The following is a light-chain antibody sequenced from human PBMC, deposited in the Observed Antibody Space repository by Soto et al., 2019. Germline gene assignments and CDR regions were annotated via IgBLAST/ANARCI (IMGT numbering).Light chain of an antibody. Sequence: SYELTQPPSVSVSPGQTASITCSGDKLGDKYACWYQQKPGQSPVLVIYQDSKRPSGIPERFSGSNSENTATLTISGTQAMDEADYYCQAWDSSTAWVFGGGTKVTVL. V-gene: IGLV3-1*01. CDR2: QDS. J-gene: IGLJ2*01. CDR1: KLGDKY. CDR3: QAWDSSTAWV.